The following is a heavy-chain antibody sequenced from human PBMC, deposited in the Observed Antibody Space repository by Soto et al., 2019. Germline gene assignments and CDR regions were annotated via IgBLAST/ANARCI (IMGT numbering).Heavy chain of an antibody. CDR2: ISSSGSTI. CDR1: GFTFSSYE. D-gene: IGHD6-19*01. V-gene: IGHV3-48*03. Sequence: GGSLRLSCAASGFTFSSYEMNWVRQAPGKGLEWVSYISSSGSTIYYADSVKGRFTISRDNAKNSLYLQMNSLRAEDTAVYYCARGQFSSGGGYFDYWGQETLVTVSS. CDR3: ARGQFSSGGGYFDY. J-gene: IGHJ4*02.